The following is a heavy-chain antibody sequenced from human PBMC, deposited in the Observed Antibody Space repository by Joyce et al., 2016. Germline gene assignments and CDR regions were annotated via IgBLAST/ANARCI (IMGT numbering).Heavy chain of an antibody. D-gene: IGHD3-10*01. J-gene: IGHJ5*02. V-gene: IGHV5-51*01. CDR1: GYTFTNYW. CDR2: IYPGDSDC. Sequence: EVQLVQSGAEVKKPGESLKISCKASGYTFTNYWIAWVRQMPGKGLGWMGIIYPGDSDCKYSPSFQDQVTISADKSVNTAYLYLSSLKASDTAIYYCARRVHRGGGFDPWGQGTLVTVSS. CDR3: ARRVHRGGGFDP.